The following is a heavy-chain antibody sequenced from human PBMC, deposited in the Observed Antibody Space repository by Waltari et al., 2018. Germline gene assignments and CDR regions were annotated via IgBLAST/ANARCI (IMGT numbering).Heavy chain of an antibody. V-gene: IGHV3-74*01. Sequence: EVQLVESGGGLVPPGGSLRLAGAASGLTCRTSWMSWVRQGPEMGLVWVARVNGDETQRRYVDSVKGRFTISRDNAKNMLFLQMNSLRAEDTGVYYCVSYNWNYPHKDAWGQGTTVTVSS. CDR3: VSYNWNYPHKDA. J-gene: IGHJ6*02. CDR1: GLTCRTSW. CDR2: VNGDETQR. D-gene: IGHD1-7*01.